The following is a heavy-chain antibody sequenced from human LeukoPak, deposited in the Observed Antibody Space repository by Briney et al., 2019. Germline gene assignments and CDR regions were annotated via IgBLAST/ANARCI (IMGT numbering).Heavy chain of an antibody. J-gene: IGHJ4*02. Sequence: SETLSLTCTASGGTISSYYWSWVRQPPGKGLEWIGHIYYSGSTNNNPSLKSRVTISVDPSKNQFSLKLSSVTAADTAVYYCARVAWELPDYWGQGTLVTVSS. CDR2: IYYSGST. CDR3: ARVAWELPDY. V-gene: IGHV4-59*01. D-gene: IGHD1-26*01. CDR1: GGTISSYY.